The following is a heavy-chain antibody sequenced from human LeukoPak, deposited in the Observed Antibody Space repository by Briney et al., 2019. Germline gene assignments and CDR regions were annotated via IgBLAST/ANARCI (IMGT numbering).Heavy chain of an antibody. CDR2: IIPILGIA. J-gene: IGHJ3*02. CDR3: AQRITMVRGADAFDI. Sequence: SVKVSCKASGGTFSSYAISWVRQAPGQGLEWMGRIIPILGIANYAQKFQGRVTITADKSTSTAYMELSSLRSEDTAVYYCAQRITMVRGADAFDIWGQGTMVTVSS. D-gene: IGHD3-10*01. V-gene: IGHV1-69*04. CDR1: GGTFSSYA.